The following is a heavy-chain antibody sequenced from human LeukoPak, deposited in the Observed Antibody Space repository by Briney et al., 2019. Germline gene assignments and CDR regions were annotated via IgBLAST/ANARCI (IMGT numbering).Heavy chain of an antibody. CDR2: ISSSSSYI. V-gene: IGHV3-21*01. CDR1: GFTFSSYS. Sequence: GGSLRLSCAASGFTFSSYSMNWVRQAPGKGLEWVSSISSSSSYIYYADSVKGRFTISRDNAKNSLYLQMNSLGAEDTAVYYCARDRSKLLWFGELLSDAFDIWGQGTMVTVSS. D-gene: IGHD3-10*01. CDR3: ARDRSKLLWFGELLSDAFDI. J-gene: IGHJ3*02.